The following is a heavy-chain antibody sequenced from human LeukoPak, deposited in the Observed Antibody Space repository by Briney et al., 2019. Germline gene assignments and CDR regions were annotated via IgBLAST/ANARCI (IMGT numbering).Heavy chain of an antibody. D-gene: IGHD1-14*01. CDR3: ARDPPTVPIDY. CDR2: VSGSGDIT. CDR1: GLTFSSYV. V-gene: IGHV3-23*01. J-gene: IGHJ4*02. Sequence: PGGSLRLSCAASGLTFSSYVMSWVRQAPGKGLEWVSAVSGSGDITSYADSGKGRFTISRDNSKNTLYLQMNSLRAEDTAVYYCARDPPTVPIDYWGQGTLVTVSS.